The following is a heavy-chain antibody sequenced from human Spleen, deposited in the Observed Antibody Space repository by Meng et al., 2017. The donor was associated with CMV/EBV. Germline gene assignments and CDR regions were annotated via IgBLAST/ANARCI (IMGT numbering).Heavy chain of an antibody. V-gene: IGHV4-59*12. CDR2: IYYSGST. J-gene: IGHJ4*02. CDR3: ARVGVGATTGRGDYFDY. CDR1: GGSISSYY. D-gene: IGHD1-26*01. Sequence: SETLSLTCTVSGGSISSYYWSWIRQPPGKGLEWIGYIYYSGSTNYNPSLKSRVTISVDTSKNQFSLKLSSVTAADTAVYYCARVGVGATTGRGDYFDYWGQGTLVTVSS.